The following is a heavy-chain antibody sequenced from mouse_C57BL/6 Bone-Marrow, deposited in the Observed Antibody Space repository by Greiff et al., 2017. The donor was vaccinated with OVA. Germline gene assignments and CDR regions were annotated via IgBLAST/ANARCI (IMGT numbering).Heavy chain of an antibody. CDR3: ARRAAQATVPYYYAMDY. V-gene: IGHV1-55*01. Sequence: VQLQQPGAELVKPGASVKMSCKASGYTFTSYWITWVKQRPGQGLAWIGDIYPGSGSTNYNEKFKSTATLTVDTSSSPAYMQLSSLTSEDSAVYYCARRAAQATVPYYYAMDYWGQGTSVTVSS. J-gene: IGHJ4*01. CDR2: IYPGSGST. D-gene: IGHD3-2*02. CDR1: GYTFTSYW.